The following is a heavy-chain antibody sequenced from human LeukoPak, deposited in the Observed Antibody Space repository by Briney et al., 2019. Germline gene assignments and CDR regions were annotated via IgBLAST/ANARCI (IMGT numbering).Heavy chain of an antibody. Sequence: SETLSLTCAVYGGSFSGYYWSWIRQPPGKGLEWIGEINHSGSTNYNPSLKSRVTISVDTSKNQFSLKLSSVTAADTAVYYCARGGDYGDGNWFDPWGQGTLVTVSS. CDR1: GGSFSGYY. D-gene: IGHD4-17*01. J-gene: IGHJ5*02. CDR2: INHSGST. V-gene: IGHV4-34*01. CDR3: ARGGDYGDGNWFDP.